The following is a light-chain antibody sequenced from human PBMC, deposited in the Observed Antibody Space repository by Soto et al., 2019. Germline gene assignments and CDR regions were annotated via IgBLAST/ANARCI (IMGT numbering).Light chain of an antibody. CDR3: QQSYSTLSWT. Sequence: DIQMTQSPSSLSASVGDRVTITCRASQSISSSFLNWYQQKPGKAPKLLIYAASSLQSGVPSRFSGSGSGTDFTLTISSLQPEDFATYYCQQSYSTLSWTFGQGTKVDIK. CDR2: AAS. CDR1: QSISSSF. V-gene: IGKV1-39*01. J-gene: IGKJ1*01.